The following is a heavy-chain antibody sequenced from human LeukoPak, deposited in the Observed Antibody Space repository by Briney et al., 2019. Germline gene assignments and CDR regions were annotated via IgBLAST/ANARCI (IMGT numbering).Heavy chain of an antibody. CDR1: GGSVSSGSYY. V-gene: IGHV4-61*01. D-gene: IGHD6-19*01. CDR3: ARDSPTTGYSSGWYEDDAFDI. CDR2: IYYSGST. J-gene: IGHJ3*02. Sequence: SETLSLTCTVSGGSVSSGSYYWSWTRQPPGKGLEWIGYIYYSGSTNYNPSLKSRVTISVDTSKNQFSLKLSSVTAADTAVYYCARDSPTTGYSSGWYEDDAFDIWGQGTMVTVSS.